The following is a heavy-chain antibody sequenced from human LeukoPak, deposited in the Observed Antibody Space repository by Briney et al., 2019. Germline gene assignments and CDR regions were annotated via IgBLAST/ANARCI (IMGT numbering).Heavy chain of an antibody. J-gene: IGHJ4*02. D-gene: IGHD4-17*01. V-gene: IGHV3-23*01. CDR1: GFTFSSYA. CDR3: AHDYGEHQFDY. Sequence: SGGSLRLSRAASGFTFSSYAMSWVRQAPGKGLEWASAISGSGDRTYSADSVKGRFTISRDNSKNTLYLQMNSLRAEDTAVYYCAHDYGEHQFDYWGQGTLVTVSS. CDR2: ISGSGDRT.